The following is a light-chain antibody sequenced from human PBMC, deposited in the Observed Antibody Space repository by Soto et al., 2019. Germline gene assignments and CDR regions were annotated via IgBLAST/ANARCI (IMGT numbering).Light chain of an antibody. CDR1: QSISSY. V-gene: IGKV1-39*01. Sequence: DIQMTQSPSSLSASAGDRVTITCRASQSISSYLNWYQQKPGKAPKLLIYAASSLQSGVPSRFSGSGSGTDFTLTISSLQPEDFATYYCQQYYSYPLTFGGGTKVDIK. CDR2: AAS. J-gene: IGKJ4*01. CDR3: QQYYSYPLT.